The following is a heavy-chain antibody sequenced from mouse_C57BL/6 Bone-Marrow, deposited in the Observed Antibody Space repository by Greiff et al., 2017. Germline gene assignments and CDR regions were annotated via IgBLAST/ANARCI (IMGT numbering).Heavy chain of an antibody. CDR1: GFTFSSYG. D-gene: IGHD1-1*01. J-gene: IGHJ4*01. Sequence: EVMLVESGGDLVKPGGSLKLSCAASGFTFSSYGMSWVRQTPDKRLEWVATISSGGSYTYYPDSVKGRFTISIDNAKNTLYLQMRSLKSEDTAMYYCARHYYGSSYAMDYCGQGTSVTVSS. V-gene: IGHV5-6*01. CDR2: ISSGGSYT. CDR3: ARHYYGSSYAMDY.